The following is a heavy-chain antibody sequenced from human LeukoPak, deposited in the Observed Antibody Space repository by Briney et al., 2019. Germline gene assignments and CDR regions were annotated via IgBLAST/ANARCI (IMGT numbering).Heavy chain of an antibody. Sequence: ASVKVSCKASGYTFTGYHMHWVRQAPGQGLEWMGLINPGGDNTNYAQNFQGRVTMTRDTSTSTVYMELSSLRSEDTAIYYCARIRDGCNDAYDIWGQGTVVTVPS. CDR2: INPGGDNT. V-gene: IGHV1-46*01. J-gene: IGHJ3*02. CDR1: GYTFTGYH. CDR3: ARIRDGCNDAYDI. D-gene: IGHD5-24*01.